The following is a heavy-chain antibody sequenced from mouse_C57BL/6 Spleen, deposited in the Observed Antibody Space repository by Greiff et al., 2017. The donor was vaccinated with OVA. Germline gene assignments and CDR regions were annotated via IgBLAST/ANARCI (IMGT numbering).Heavy chain of an antibody. Sequence: VQLQQPGAELVRPGSSVKLSCKASGYTFTSYWMHWVKQRPIQGLEWIGNIDPSDSETHYNQKFKDKATLTVDKSSSTAYMQLSSLTSEDSAVYYCAKSFHYYGSSYADWYFDVWGTGTTVTVSS. D-gene: IGHD1-1*01. CDR1: GYTFTSYW. J-gene: IGHJ1*03. CDR3: AKSFHYYGSSYADWYFDV. V-gene: IGHV1-52*01. CDR2: IDPSDSET.